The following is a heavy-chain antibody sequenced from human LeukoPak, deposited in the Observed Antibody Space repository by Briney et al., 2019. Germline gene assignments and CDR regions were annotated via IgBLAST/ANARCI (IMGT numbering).Heavy chain of an antibody. J-gene: IGHJ4*02. CDR2: THYSGST. CDR3: ARHDGYTNFDY. Sequence: SETLSLTCTVSGDSISSSSYYRGWIRQPPGKGLEWVGSTHYSGSTYYSPSLKSRATISVDTSKNQFSLKLSSVTASDTAVYYCARHDGYTNFDYWGQGTLVTVSS. CDR1: GDSISSSSYY. D-gene: IGHD5-24*01. V-gene: IGHV4-39*01.